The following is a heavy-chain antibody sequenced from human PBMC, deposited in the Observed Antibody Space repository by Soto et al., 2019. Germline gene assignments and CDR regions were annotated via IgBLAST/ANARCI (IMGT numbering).Heavy chain of an antibody. V-gene: IGHV3-23*01. Sequence: EVQLLESGGGLVQPGGSLRLSCAASGFTFSSYAMSWVRQAPGKGLEWVSAISGSGDTTQYADSVKGRFTISRDNSKNTLYLQMNSLRAEDTAVYYCAKDPTTVGFFDSWGQGTRVTVSS. CDR1: GFTFSSYA. J-gene: IGHJ4*02. CDR3: AKDPTTVGFFDS. D-gene: IGHD4-17*01. CDR2: ISGSGDTT.